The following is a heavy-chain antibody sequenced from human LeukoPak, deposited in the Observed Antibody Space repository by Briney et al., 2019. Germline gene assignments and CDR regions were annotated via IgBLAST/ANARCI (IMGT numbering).Heavy chain of an antibody. J-gene: IGHJ5*02. Sequence: PSGTLSLTCAVSGGSISSSNWWSWVRQPPGKGLEWIGEIYHSGSTNYNPSLKSRVTISVDTSKNQFSLKLSSVTAADTAVYYCAKAHSGSYPLNWFDPWGQGTLVTVSS. CDR3: AKAHSGSYPLNWFDP. CDR1: GGSISSSNW. D-gene: IGHD1-26*01. CDR2: IYHSGST. V-gene: IGHV4-4*02.